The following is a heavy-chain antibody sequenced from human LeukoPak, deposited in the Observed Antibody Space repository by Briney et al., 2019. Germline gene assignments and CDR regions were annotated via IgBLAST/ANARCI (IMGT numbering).Heavy chain of an antibody. D-gene: IGHD6-6*01. CDR2: INHSGST. V-gene: IGHV4-34*01. CDR3: ARGYSSSYYYYGMDV. J-gene: IGHJ6*02. Sequence: SETLSLTCAVYGGSFSGYYWSWIRQPPGKGLEWIGEINHSGSTNYNPSLKRRVTISVDTSKNQFSLKLSSVTAADTAVYYCARGYSSSYYYYGMDVWGQGTTVTVSS. CDR1: GGSFSGYY.